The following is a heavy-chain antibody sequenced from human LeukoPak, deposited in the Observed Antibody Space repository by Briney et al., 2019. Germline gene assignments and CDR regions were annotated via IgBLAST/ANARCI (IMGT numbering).Heavy chain of an antibody. Sequence: GGSLRLSCAASGFTFSSYWMSWVRQAPGKGLEWVANIKQDGSEKYYVDSVKGRFTITRDNAKNSLYLQMNSLRAEDTALYYCVRGGATFENWGQGTLVTVSS. CDR3: VRGGATFEN. CDR2: IKQDGSEK. D-gene: IGHD1-26*01. J-gene: IGHJ4*02. CDR1: GFTFSSYW. V-gene: IGHV3-7*01.